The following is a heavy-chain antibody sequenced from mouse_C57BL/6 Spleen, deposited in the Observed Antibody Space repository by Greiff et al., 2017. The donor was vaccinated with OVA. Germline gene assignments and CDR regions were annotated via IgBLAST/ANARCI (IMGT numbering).Heavy chain of an antibody. CDR3: AREGSNYVRGWFAY. V-gene: IGHV5-4*01. D-gene: IGHD2-5*01. CDR1: GFTFSSYA. J-gene: IGHJ3*01. Sequence: EVKVVESGGGLVKPGGSLKLSCAASGFTFSSYAMSWVRQTPEKRLEWVATISDGGSYTYYPDNVKGRFTISRDNAKNNLYLQMSHLKSEDTAMYYCAREGSNYVRGWFAYWGQGTLVTVSA. CDR2: ISDGGSYT.